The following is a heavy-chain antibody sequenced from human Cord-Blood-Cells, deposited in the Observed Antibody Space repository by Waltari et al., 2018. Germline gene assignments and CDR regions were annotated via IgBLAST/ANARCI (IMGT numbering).Heavy chain of an antibody. J-gene: IGHJ4*02. V-gene: IGHV4-39*07. D-gene: IGHD6-13*01. CDR1: VGPISSSSYY. Sequence: QLQLQESGPGLVKPSETLSLTCTVSVGPISSSSYYWGWIRQPPGKGLEWIGSIYYSGSTYYNPSLKSRVTISVDTSKNQFSLKLSSVTAADTAVYYCAHHSPRSSSSFDYWGQGTLVTVSS. CDR2: IYYSGST. CDR3: AHHSPRSSSSFDY.